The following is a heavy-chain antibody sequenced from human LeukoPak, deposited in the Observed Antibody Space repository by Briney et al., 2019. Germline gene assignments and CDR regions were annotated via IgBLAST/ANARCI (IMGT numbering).Heavy chain of an antibody. CDR2: IYYSGST. Sequence: PSETLSLTCTVSGGSISSNNYYWGWIRQPPGRGLEWIGSIYYSGSTSYNPSLKSRVTISVDTSKNQFSLKLSSVTAADTAVYYCARRSLWFGGRNWFDPWGQGTLVTVSS. V-gene: IGHV4-39*07. J-gene: IGHJ5*02. CDR3: ARRSLWFGGRNWFDP. D-gene: IGHD3-10*01. CDR1: GGSISSNNYY.